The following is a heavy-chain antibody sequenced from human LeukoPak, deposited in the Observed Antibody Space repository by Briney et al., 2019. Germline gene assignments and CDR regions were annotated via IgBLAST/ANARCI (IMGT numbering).Heavy chain of an antibody. Sequence: GASVKVSCKASGYTFTSYYMHWVRQAPGQGLQWMAWISAYNGNTNYAQLFQDRVTMTTDTSTSTAYMELRSLRSDDTAVYYCARTGTTHYFYYAMDVWGQGTTVTVSS. CDR3: ARTGTTHYFYYAMDV. V-gene: IGHV1-18*04. CDR2: ISAYNGNT. J-gene: IGHJ6*02. D-gene: IGHD4-17*01. CDR1: GYTFTSYY.